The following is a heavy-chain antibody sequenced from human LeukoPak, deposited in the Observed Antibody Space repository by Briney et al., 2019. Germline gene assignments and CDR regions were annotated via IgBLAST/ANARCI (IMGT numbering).Heavy chain of an antibody. CDR2: ISSSGST. V-gene: IGHV4-61*02. Sequence: PLETLSLTCTVSGDSISSGDYYWSWIRQPAGKGLEWIGRISSSGSTNYNPSLKSRVTISVDTSKNQFSLKLSSVTAADTAVYYCARGRRGSWIQLWDTIDYWGQGTLVTVSS. CDR3: ARGRRGSWIQLWDTIDY. J-gene: IGHJ4*02. CDR1: GDSISSGDYY. D-gene: IGHD5-18*01.